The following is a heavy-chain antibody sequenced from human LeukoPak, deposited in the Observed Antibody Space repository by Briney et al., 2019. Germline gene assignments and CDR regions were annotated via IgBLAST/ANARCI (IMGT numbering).Heavy chain of an antibody. Sequence: SAALSLPCAVYGGSFSGYYWSWIRQPPGKGLEWIGEINHSGSTNYNPSLKNRVTISVDTSKNQFSLKLSSVTAADTAVYYCARARQGGRGAFDIWGQGTMVTVSS. V-gene: IGHV4-34*01. D-gene: IGHD2-15*01. CDR3: ARARQGGRGAFDI. J-gene: IGHJ3*02. CDR2: INHSGST. CDR1: GGSFSGYY.